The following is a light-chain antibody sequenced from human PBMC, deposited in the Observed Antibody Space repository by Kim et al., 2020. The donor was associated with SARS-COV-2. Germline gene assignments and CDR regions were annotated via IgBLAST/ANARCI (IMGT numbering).Light chain of an antibody. CDR2: VNN. CDR3: ATWDDTIDGPL. V-gene: IGLV1-44*01. CDR1: SFNIGSNT. Sequence: QSVVTQPPSASGTPGQRVTISCSGSSFNIGSNTVNWYRHLPGTAPQLLIYVNNQRPSGVPDRFSGSKSGTSASLAISGLQSEDEADYFCATWDDTIDGPLFGGGTKLTVL. J-gene: IGLJ2*01.